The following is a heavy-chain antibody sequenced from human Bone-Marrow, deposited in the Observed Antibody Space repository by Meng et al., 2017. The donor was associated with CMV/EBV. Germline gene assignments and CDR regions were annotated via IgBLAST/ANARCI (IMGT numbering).Heavy chain of an antibody. V-gene: IGHV3-21*01. CDR2: ISSSSSYI. CDR3: ARDLSVRPPTELWYYYYYGMDV. Sequence: YSMNWVRQAPGKGLEWVSSISSSSSYIYYADSVKGRFTISRDNAKNSLYLQMNSLRAEDTAVYYCARDLSVRPPTELWYYYYYGMDVWGQGTMVTVSS. J-gene: IGHJ6*02. CDR1: YS. D-gene: IGHD1-7*01.